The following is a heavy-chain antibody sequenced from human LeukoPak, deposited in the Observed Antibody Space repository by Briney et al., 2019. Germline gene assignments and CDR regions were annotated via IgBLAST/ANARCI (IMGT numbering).Heavy chain of an antibody. J-gene: IGHJ4*02. CDR1: GGSISSYY. D-gene: IGHD6-6*01. CDR2: IYYSGST. CDR3: ARGGVAARPADY. V-gene: IGHV4-59*01. Sequence: TSETLSLTCTVSGGSISSYYWSWIRQPPGKGLEWIGYIYYSGSTNYNPSLKSRVTISVDTSKNQFSLKLSSVTAADTAVYYCARGGVAARPADYWGQGTLVTVSS.